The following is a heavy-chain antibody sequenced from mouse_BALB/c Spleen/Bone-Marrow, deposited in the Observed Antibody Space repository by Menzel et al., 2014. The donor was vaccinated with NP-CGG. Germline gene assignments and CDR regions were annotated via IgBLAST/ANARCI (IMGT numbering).Heavy chain of an antibody. J-gene: IGHJ4*01. D-gene: IGHD2-1*01. CDR1: GFSLTSYG. V-gene: IGHV2-9*02. CDR2: IWAGGST. CDR3: ARGYGNLAMDY. Sequence: VKLVESGPGLVLPSQLLSIPCTVSGFSLTSYGLHWVRQPPGKGLEWLGVIWAGGSTNYNSALMSRLSISKDKSKSQVFLKMNSLQTDDTAMYYCARGYGNLAMDYWGQGTSVTVSS.